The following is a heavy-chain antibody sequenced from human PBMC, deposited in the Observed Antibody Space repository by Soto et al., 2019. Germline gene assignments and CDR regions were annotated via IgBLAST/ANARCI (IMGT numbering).Heavy chain of an antibody. D-gene: IGHD3-3*01. CDR3: GRVTTYYDFWSGYWFDP. J-gene: IGHJ5*02. CDR1: GGTFSSYA. V-gene: IGHV1-69*01. CDR2: IIPIFGTA. Sequence: QVQLVQSGAEVKKPGSSVKVSCKASGGTFSSYAISCVRQAPGQGLEWMGGIIPIFGTANYAQKCQGSVTITADVATSTAYLELSSLRTEDTAVYYCGRVTTYYDFWSGYWFDPWGQGTLVTV.